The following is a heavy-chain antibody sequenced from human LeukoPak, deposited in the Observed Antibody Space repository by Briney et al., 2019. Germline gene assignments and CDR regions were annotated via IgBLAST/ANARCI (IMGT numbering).Heavy chain of an antibody. CDR1: GFTFSSYA. J-gene: IGHJ4*02. CDR2: ISGSGGST. Sequence: GGSLRLSCAASGFTFSSYAMSWVRQAPGKGLKWVSGISGSGGSTYYADSVKGRFTISRDNSKNTLFLQMNSLRAEDTAVYYCAKRSPSSSGCDFDYWGQGTLVTVSS. V-gene: IGHV3-23*01. D-gene: IGHD6-19*01. CDR3: AKRSPSSSGCDFDY.